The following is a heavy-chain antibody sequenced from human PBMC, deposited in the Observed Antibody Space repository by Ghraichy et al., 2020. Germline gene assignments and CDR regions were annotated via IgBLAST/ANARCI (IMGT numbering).Heavy chain of an antibody. CDR3: AREGGNYCSGGSCSRDFDY. D-gene: IGHD2-15*01. J-gene: IGHJ4*02. CDR2: ITSSGTTI. V-gene: IGHV3-48*02. Sequence: GGSLRLSCAASGFTFSSYAMDWVRQAPGKGLEWLSYITSSGTTIYYADSVKGRFTTSRDNAKNSLYLQMSSLRDEDTAVYYCAREGGNYCSGGSCSRDFDYWGQGTLVTVSS. CDR1: GFTFSSYA.